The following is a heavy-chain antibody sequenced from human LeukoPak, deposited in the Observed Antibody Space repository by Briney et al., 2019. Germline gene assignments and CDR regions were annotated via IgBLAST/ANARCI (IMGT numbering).Heavy chain of an antibody. D-gene: IGHD2-8*01. V-gene: IGHV7-4-1*02. Sequence: GASVKVSCEASGHTFGSHSLNWVRQAPGQGPEWMGWIHTKTGNPTYAQDFTGRFVFSLDTSVKTAYLQITSLKPEDSGVYYCVTMVVVDYLCGLDVWGQGTTVIVSS. CDR3: VTMVVVDYLCGLDV. J-gene: IGHJ6*02. CDR2: IHTKTGNP. CDR1: GHTFGSHS.